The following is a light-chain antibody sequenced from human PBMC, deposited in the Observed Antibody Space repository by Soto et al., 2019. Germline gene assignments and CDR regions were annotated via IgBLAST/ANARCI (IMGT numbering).Light chain of an antibody. CDR2: EGS. V-gene: IGLV2-23*01. J-gene: IGLJ1*01. CDR3: CSSAHSRNFV. CDR1: SSAVGSYRF. Sequence: QSVLTQPASVSGSPGQSITISCTGSSSAVGSYRFVSWYQHHPGKVPKLIIYEGSKRPSGVSNRFSGSEPGNTASLTISGLQAEDEADYYCCSSAHSRNFVLGNGTKVT.